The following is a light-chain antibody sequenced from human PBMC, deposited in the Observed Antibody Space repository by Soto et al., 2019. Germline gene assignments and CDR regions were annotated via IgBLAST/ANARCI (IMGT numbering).Light chain of an antibody. V-gene: IGLV2-14*01. CDR3: TSYTSSSTLVV. CDR2: DVS. CDR1: SSXVGVYNY. J-gene: IGLJ2*01. Sequence: QSALTQPASVSGSPGQSITISCTGTSSXVGVYNYVSWYQQHPGKAPKLMIYDVSNRPSGVSNRFSGSKSGNTASLTISGLQAEDEADYYCTSYTSSSTLVVFGGGTKLTVL.